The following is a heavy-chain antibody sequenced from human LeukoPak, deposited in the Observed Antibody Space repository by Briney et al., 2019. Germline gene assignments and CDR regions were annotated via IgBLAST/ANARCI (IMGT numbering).Heavy chain of an antibody. D-gene: IGHD1-26*01. V-gene: IGHV3-23*01. J-gene: IGHJ4*02. CDR1: RFTFSSYA. CDR2: ISGSGGST. Sequence: GGSLRLSCAASRFTFSSYAMSWVRQAPGKGLEWASAISGSGGSTYYADSVKGRFTISRDNSKYTLYLQMNSLRAEDTAVYYCAKINLGGTGDGLDYWGQGTLVTVSS. CDR3: AKINLGGTGDGLDY.